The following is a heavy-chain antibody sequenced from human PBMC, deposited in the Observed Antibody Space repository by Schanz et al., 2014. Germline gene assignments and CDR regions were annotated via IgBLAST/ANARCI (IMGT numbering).Heavy chain of an antibody. D-gene: IGHD6-13*01. V-gene: IGHV3-23*04. J-gene: IGHJ4*02. CDR3: AKEKEEVAADGSFFDY. Sequence: EVQLVESGGGLVKPGGSLRLSCAASGFIFDDYGMSWVRQAPGKGLEWVSGMSGSGSTADYAHSVKGRFTISRDNSKNTVNLQMNSLRAEDTAVYYCAKEKEEVAADGSFFDYWGQGTLVTVSS. CDR1: GFIFDDYG. CDR2: MSGSGSTA.